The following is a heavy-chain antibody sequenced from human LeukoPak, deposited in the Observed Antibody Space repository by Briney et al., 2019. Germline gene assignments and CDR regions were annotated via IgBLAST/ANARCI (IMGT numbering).Heavy chain of an antibody. V-gene: IGHV3-74*01. Sequence: GGSLRLPCVASGFSLSGYWMYWVRQAPGKGLMYISRNNGDGSTTNYADVVKGRFTMSRDNVKNTLYLQMNSLRVEDTAVYYCARDPRNVGLAPWGQGTLVTVSS. CDR1: GFSLSGYW. J-gene: IGHJ5*02. D-gene: IGHD2-15*01. CDR2: NNGDGSTT. CDR3: ARDPRNVGLAP.